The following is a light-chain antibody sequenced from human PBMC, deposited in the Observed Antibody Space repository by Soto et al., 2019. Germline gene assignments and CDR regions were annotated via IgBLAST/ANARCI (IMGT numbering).Light chain of an antibody. Sequence: EIVLTQSPGTLSLSPGERATLSCRASQSLSSSYIAWYQQKPGLAPRLLIYVASNRAAGIPDRFSGSGSGTDFTLTISRLESEDFAVYYCQQYGGSPRSTFGPGTKVDIK. J-gene: IGKJ3*01. CDR3: QQYGGSPRST. CDR1: QSLSSSY. CDR2: VAS. V-gene: IGKV3-20*01.